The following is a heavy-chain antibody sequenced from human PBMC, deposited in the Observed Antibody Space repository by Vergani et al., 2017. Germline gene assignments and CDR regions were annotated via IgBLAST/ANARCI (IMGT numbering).Heavy chain of an antibody. D-gene: IGHD6-6*01. CDR1: GFTSAGYA. Sequence: VQLVESAGGVVQPGGSLRLSCAASGFTSAGYAMHWVRQAPGKGLEWVSGISWNSNSIGYADSVKGRFTISRDNAKNSLYLQMNSLRAEDTALYYCAKDLGTSSGGGWFDLWGQGTLVTVSS. V-gene: IGHV3-9*02. CDR2: ISWNSNSI. J-gene: IGHJ5*02. CDR3: AKDLGTSSGGGWFDL.